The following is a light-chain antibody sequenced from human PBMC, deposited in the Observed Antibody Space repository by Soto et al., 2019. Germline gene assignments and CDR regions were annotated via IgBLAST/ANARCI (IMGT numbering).Light chain of an antibody. CDR1: QSVSNN. Sequence: EIVMTQSPATLSLSPGERATLSCRASQSVSNNVAWYQQKPGQAPRLLIYGASTLESGVPSRFSGSGSGTEFTLTISSLQPDDFATYYCQQYMSYSFGQGTKVDIK. V-gene: IGKV3-15*01. J-gene: IGKJ1*01. CDR2: GAS. CDR3: QQYMSYS.